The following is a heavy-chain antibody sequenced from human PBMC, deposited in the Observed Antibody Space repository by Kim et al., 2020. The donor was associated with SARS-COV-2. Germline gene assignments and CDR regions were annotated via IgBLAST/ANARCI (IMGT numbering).Heavy chain of an antibody. Sequence: GGSLRLSCAASGFTFSSYGMHWVRQAPGKGLEWVAVISYDGSNKYYADSVKGRFTISRDNSKNTLYLQMNSLRAEDTAVYYCAKDIPRRRSIAARISYYYGMDVWGQGTTVTVSS. CDR3: AKDIPRRRSIAARISYYYGMDV. CDR1: GFTFSSYG. J-gene: IGHJ6*02. V-gene: IGHV3-30*18. D-gene: IGHD6-6*01. CDR2: ISYDGSNK.